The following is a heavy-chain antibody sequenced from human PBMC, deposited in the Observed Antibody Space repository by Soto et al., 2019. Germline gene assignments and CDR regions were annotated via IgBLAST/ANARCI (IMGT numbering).Heavy chain of an antibody. CDR2: ISYDGSNK. D-gene: IGHD6-19*01. V-gene: IGHV3-30-3*01. CDR3: ARDTPSEQWLVLWFDP. Sequence: ESGGGVVQPGRSLRLSCAASGFTFSSYAMHWVRQAPGKGLEWVAVISYDGSNKYYADSVKGRFTISRDNSKNTLYLQMNSLRAEDTAVYYCARDTPSEQWLVLWFDPWGREPWSPSPQ. J-gene: IGHJ5*02. CDR1: GFTFSSYA.